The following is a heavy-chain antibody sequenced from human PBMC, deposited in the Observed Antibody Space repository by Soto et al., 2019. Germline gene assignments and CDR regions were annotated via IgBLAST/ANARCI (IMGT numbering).Heavy chain of an antibody. CDR1: GFAFSSHP. V-gene: IGHV3-23*01. CDR3: ASTGIAVAGTHFFYGMDV. J-gene: IGHJ6*02. Sequence: PGGSLSLSCAASGFAFSSHPMSWVRQAPEKGLEWVSAISGSGGSTYYADSAKGRFTISRDNSKNTLYLQMNSLRAEDTAVYYCASTGIAVAGTHFFYGMDVWGQGTTVTVSS. CDR2: ISGSGGST. D-gene: IGHD6-19*01.